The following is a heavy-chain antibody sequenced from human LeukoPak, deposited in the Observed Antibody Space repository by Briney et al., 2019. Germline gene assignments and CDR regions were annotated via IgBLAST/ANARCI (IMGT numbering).Heavy chain of an antibody. CDR1: GFTFNTYA. D-gene: IGHD3-22*01. J-gene: IGHJ4*02. CDR2: IWYDGSNK. V-gene: IGHV3-33*01. Sequence: GGSLRLSCVASGFTFNTYAMHWVRQAPGKGLEWVAVIWYDGSNKYYADSVKGRFTISRDNSKNTLYLQMNSLRAEDTAVYYCAREAYYYDSSGYLLWGQGTLVTVSS. CDR3: AREAYYYDSSGYLL.